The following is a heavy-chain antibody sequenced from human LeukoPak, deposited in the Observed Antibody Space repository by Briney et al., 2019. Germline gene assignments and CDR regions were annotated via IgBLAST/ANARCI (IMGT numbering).Heavy chain of an antibody. CDR2: ISYSGST. CDR3: ARGYSSSSYYSYGMDV. V-gene: IGHV4-31*03. D-gene: IGHD6-6*01. CDR1: GGSISSGGYY. Sequence: PSQTLSLTCTVSGGSISSGGYYWSWLRQHPGRGLEWIGYISYSGSTHYNPSLKSRVTISVDTSKNQFSLKLSSVTAADTAVYYCARGYSSSSYYSYGMDVWGQGTTVTVSS. J-gene: IGHJ6*02.